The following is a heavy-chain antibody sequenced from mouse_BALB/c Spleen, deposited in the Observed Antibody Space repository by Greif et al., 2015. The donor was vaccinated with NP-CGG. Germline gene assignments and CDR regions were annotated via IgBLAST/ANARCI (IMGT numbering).Heavy chain of an antibody. CDR2: ISSGGSYT. CDR3: ARHLYGGSSYNYAMDY. V-gene: IGHV5-6*01. J-gene: IGHJ4*01. Sequence: EVQLVESGGDLVKPGGSLKLSCAASGFTFSSYGMSWVRQTPDKRLEWVATISSGGSYTYYPDSVKGRFTISRDNAKNSLYLQMSSLKSEDTAMYYCARHLYGGSSYNYAMDYWGQGTSVTVSS. CDR1: GFTFSSYG. D-gene: IGHD1-1*01.